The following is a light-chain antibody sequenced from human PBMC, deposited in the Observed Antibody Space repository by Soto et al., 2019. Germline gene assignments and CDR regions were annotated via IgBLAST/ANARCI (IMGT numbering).Light chain of an antibody. CDR3: QHRNDWPFT. CDR1: QSVYSY. CDR2: DVS. Sequence: EVVLTQSPATLSLSPGERATLSCRASQSVYSYLAWYQQKPGQPPRLLISDVSNRATGIPARFSGSGYGTDFTPTISSLGPEDFAVYYCQHRNDWPFTFGGGTKVEIK. V-gene: IGKV3-11*01. J-gene: IGKJ4*01.